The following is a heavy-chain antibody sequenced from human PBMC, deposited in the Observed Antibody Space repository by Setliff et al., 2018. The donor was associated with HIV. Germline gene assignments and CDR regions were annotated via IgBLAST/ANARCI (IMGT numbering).Heavy chain of an antibody. CDR1: GGTFKSYA. Sequence: ASVKVSCKASGGTFKSYAISWVRQAPGQGLEWMGGLIPIFGAANYAQRFQGRVTITADESTSTAYMELSSLRSEDTAVYYCATELFIVVAGHTPTFDYWGQGTLVTVSS. CDR2: LIPIFGAA. D-gene: IGHD6-19*01. V-gene: IGHV1-69*13. J-gene: IGHJ4*02. CDR3: ATELFIVVAGHTPTFDY.